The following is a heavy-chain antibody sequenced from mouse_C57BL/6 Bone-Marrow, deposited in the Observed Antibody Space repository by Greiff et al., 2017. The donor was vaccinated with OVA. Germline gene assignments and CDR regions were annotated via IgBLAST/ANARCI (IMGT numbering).Heavy chain of an antibody. D-gene: IGHD2-4*01. CDR3: ARRGDYDYSYYFDY. CDR1: GYTFTDYY. J-gene: IGHJ2*01. CDR2: INPNNGGT. V-gene: IGHV1-26*01. Sequence: EVQLQQSGPELVKPGASVKISCKASGYTFTDYYMNWVKQSHGKSLEWIGDINPNNGGTSYNQKFKGKATLTVDKSSSTAYMELRSLTSEDSAVYYCARRGDYDYSYYFDYWGQGTTLTVSS.